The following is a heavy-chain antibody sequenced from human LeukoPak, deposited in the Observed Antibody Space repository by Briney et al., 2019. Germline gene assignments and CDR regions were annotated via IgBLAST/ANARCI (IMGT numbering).Heavy chain of an antibody. Sequence: SGPTLVKPTQTLTLTCTFSGFSLSTIGVAVGWIRQPPGKTLEWLALIYWDNDKRYSPSLESRLTISMDTSKNQMVLTMTNMDPIDTGTYYCACRSDYDDYWGQGTLVTVSS. CDR1: GFSLSTIGVA. CDR3: ACRSDYDDY. V-gene: IGHV2-5*02. CDR2: IYWDNDK. D-gene: IGHD3-16*01. J-gene: IGHJ4*02.